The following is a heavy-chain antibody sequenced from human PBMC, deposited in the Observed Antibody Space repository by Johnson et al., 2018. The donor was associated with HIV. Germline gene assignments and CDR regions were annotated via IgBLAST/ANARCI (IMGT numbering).Heavy chain of an antibody. CDR1: GFTFSNAW. V-gene: IGHV3-11*04. CDR3: ARVRSGRENAFDI. D-gene: IGHD1-26*01. Sequence: QVQLVESGGGLVKPGGSLRVSCAASGFTFSNAWMSWVRQAPGKGLEWVSYISSSGGTKYYADSLKGRFTISRDNAKNSLYLQMNSLRVEDTAVYYCARVRSGRENAFDIWGQGTMVTVSS. J-gene: IGHJ3*02. CDR2: ISSSGGTK.